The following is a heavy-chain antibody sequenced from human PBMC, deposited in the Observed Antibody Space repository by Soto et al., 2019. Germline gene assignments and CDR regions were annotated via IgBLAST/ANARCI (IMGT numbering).Heavy chain of an antibody. V-gene: IGHV1-2*04. CDR3: AREINSSSSPYYYMDV. Sequence: ASVKVSCKASGYTFTGYYMHWVRQAPGQGLEWMGWINPNSGGTNYAQKFQGWVTMTRDTSISTAYMELSRLRSDDTAVYYCAREINSSSSPYYYMDVWGKGTTVTVSS. CDR1: GYTFTGYY. D-gene: IGHD6-6*01. CDR2: INPNSGGT. J-gene: IGHJ6*03.